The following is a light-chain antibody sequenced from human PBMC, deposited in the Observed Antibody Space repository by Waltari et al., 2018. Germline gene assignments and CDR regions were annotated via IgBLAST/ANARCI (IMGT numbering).Light chain of an antibody. V-gene: IGLV3-1*01. CDR1: KLGDKY. CDR3: QAWDSSTVV. J-gene: IGLJ2*01. Sequence: SYELTQPPSVSVSPGQTASITCSGDKLGDKYACWYQQKPGLSPVLVIYQDSNRPSGIPERFAGSNSGNTATLTISGTQAMDEADYYCQAWDSSTVVFGGGTKLTVL. CDR2: QDS.